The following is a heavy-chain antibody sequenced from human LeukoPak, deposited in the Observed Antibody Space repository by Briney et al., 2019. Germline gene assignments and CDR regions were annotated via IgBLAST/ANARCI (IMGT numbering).Heavy chain of an antibody. CDR1: GFTFSSYG. Sequence: GGSLRLSCAASGFTFSSYGMHWVRQAPGKGLEWVAFIRYDGSNKYYADSVKGRFTISRDNSKNTLYLQMNSLRAEDTAVYYCAKEPPHYYDSSGYVSGAFDIWGQGTMVTVSS. CDR2: IRYDGSNK. V-gene: IGHV3-30*02. CDR3: AKEPPHYYDSSGYVSGAFDI. D-gene: IGHD3-22*01. J-gene: IGHJ3*02.